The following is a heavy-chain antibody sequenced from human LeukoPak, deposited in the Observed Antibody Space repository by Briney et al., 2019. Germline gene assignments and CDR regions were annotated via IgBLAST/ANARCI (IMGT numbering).Heavy chain of an antibody. V-gene: IGHV4-31*03. CDR3: ATGYGSGWFDA. D-gene: IGHD3-9*01. J-gene: IGHJ5*02. CDR1: GVSISSRGY. CDR2: IDYSGNT. Sequence: SETLSLTCSVSGVSISSRGYWGWIRQHPGKGLEWIGYIDYSGNTYYKPSLQSRVIISVDTSKNQFTLKLNSVTAADTAVYYCATGYGSGWFDAGGQGAVVTVSS.